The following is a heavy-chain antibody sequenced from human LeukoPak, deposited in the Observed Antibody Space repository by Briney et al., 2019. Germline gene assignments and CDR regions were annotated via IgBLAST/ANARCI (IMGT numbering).Heavy chain of an antibody. CDR2: ISVYRGNR. J-gene: IGHJ3*01. Sequence: ASVKVSCKTSGYIFTSYGIGWVRQAPGQGLEWMGWISVYRGNRNFAQNLQGRVTLTTDTSTNTAYMELRSLTSDDTGVYYCGRVGYNDKGGDGLDVWGQGTKVTVLS. CDR3: GRVGYNDKGGDGLDV. CDR1: GYIFTSYG. D-gene: IGHD3-22*01. V-gene: IGHV1-18*01.